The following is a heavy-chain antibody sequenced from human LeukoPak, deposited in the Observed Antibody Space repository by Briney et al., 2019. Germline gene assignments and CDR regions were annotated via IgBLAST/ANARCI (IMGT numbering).Heavy chain of an antibody. CDR2: ISGSSRYI. Sequence: GGSLRLSCVASGLTFSTYSLNWVRQAPGKGLEWVSSISGSSRYIYYADLVKGRFTISRDNAKNSLYLQMNSLRAEDMALYYCAKAVRPPVAGSSAFDIWGQGTMVTVSS. D-gene: IGHD6-19*01. CDR1: GLTFSTYS. J-gene: IGHJ3*02. V-gene: IGHV3-21*04. CDR3: AKAVRPPVAGSSAFDI.